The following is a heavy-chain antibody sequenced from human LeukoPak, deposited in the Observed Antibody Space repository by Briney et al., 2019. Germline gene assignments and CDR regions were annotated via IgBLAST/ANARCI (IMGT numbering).Heavy chain of an antibody. D-gene: IGHD3-22*01. CDR2: INHSGST. J-gene: IGHJ4*02. Sequence: PSETLSLTCAVYGGSFSGYYWSWIRQPPGKGLEWIGEINHSGSTNYDPSLKSRVTISVDTSKNQFSLKLSSVTAADTAVYYCASGFYDSSGSPSDYWGQGTLVTVSS. CDR3: ASGFYDSSGSPSDY. CDR1: GGSFSGYY. V-gene: IGHV4-34*01.